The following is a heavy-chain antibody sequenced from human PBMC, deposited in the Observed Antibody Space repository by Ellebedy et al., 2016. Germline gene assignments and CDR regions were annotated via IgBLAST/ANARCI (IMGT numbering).Heavy chain of an antibody. V-gene: IGHV3-30-3*01. CDR1: GFSFSSYP. CDR2: LATDGTSK. J-gene: IGHJ4*02. Sequence: GGSLRLSCATSGFSFSSYPMHWVRQAPGKGLAWVAFLATDGTSKYYAESVKGRFTISRDNSKTTLYLQMDSLRPDDSAVYYCATGYCNSGICFSYYFDHWGQGTLVTVSS. D-gene: IGHD2-15*01. CDR3: ATGYCNSGICFSYYFDH.